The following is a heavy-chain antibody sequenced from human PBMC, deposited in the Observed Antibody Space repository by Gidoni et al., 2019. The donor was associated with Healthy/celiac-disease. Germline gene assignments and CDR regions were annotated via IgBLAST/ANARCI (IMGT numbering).Heavy chain of an antibody. J-gene: IGHJ6*03. CDR1: GFPFSSYA. CDR2: ISGSGGST. CDR3: AKGSGRQYYYMDV. D-gene: IGHD3-10*01. V-gene: IGHV3-23*01. Sequence: EVQLLASGGGLVQPGGSLRLSCAASGFPFSSYAMSWVRQAPGKGLEWVSAISGSGGSTYYADSVKGRFTISRDNSKNTLYLQMNSLRAEDTAVYYCAKGSGRQYYYMDVWGKGTTVTVSS.